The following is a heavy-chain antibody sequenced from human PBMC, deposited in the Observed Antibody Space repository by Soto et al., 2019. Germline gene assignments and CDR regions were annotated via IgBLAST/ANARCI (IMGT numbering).Heavy chain of an antibody. V-gene: IGHV1-3*04. CDR1: GYTFTSYA. CDR2: IDTGNGNT. D-gene: IGHD3-22*01. CDR3: ARSPQPYYYDSSGSIDY. J-gene: IGHJ4*02. Sequence: ASVKVSCKASGYTFTSYAMHWVRQAPGQSLEWMGWIDTGNGNTKYSQKFQGRVTITRDTSATTAYMELSSLRSEDTAMYYCARSPQPYYYDSSGSIDYWGQGTLVTVSS.